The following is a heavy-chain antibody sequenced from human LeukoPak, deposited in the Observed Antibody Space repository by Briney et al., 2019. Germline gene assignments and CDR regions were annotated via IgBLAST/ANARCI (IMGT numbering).Heavy chain of an antibody. D-gene: IGHD1-26*01. CDR1: EFTFSSYA. CDR2: ISTSRTT. V-gene: IGHV3-23*01. Sequence: GGSLRLSCEASEFTFSSYAMSWVRQAPGKGLEWVSSISTSRTTYYADSVKGRFTISRDNSKNTLYLQMNSLRAEDTAVYYCAKERWYSGSYFIFDYWGQGTLVTVSS. CDR3: AKERWYSGSYFIFDY. J-gene: IGHJ4*02.